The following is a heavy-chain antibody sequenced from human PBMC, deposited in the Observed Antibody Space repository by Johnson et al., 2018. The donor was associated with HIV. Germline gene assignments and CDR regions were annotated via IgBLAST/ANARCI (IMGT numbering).Heavy chain of an antibody. CDR2: ISGDGSSL. J-gene: IGHJ3*02. Sequence: VQLVESGGALVQPGGSLRLSCEVSGFTISTFWMHWVRQVPGKGLMWVSRISGDGSSLSYADSVKGRFSVSRDNSKNTLYLQMNSLRAEDTAVYYCANTSPGSGSFGAFDIWGQGTMVTVSS. CDR1: GFTISTFW. CDR3: ANTSPGSGSFGAFDI. D-gene: IGHD3-10*01. V-gene: IGHV3-74*02.